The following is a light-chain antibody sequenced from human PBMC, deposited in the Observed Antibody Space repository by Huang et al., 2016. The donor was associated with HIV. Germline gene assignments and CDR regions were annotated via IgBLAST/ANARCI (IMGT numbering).Light chain of an antibody. CDR2: GAS. Sequence: EIVMTQSPATLSVSPGERATFSCRASQSISSNLAWYRPKPGQAPWLLIYGASTRATGVPARFSGSGSGTEFSLTISSLQSEDFAVYYCQQYNNWPRTFGQGTKVEI. V-gene: IGKV3-15*01. CDR1: QSISSN. CDR3: QQYNNWPRT. J-gene: IGKJ1*01.